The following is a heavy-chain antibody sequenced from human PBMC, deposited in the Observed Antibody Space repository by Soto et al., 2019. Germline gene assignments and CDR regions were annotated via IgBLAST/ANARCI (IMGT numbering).Heavy chain of an antibody. CDR1: GFTFSNFA. CDR3: ATYFDDQTGLYYFGMDV. D-gene: IGHD3-22*01. Sequence: QVQLVESGGRVVQPGGSLRLSCAASGFTFSNFAMHWVRQAPGKGLEWVAVMSFDGSNKFHADSVTGRFTISRDNSKNTLYLQMNSLKTDDTAVYFCATYFDDQTGLYYFGMDVWGQGTTVTVSS. V-gene: IGHV3-30-3*01. J-gene: IGHJ6*02. CDR2: MSFDGSNK.